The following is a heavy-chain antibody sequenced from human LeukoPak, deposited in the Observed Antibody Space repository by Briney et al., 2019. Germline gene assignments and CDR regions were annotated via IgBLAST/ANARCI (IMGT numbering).Heavy chain of an antibody. CDR3: AGTELGYCTVTGCPLES. V-gene: IGHV4-59*01. Sequence: ASETLSLTCNVSGASLSSYFWSWIRQPPGKGLEWIEYIYYDGYPNYSPSLRSRITISVEKSKSQFSLNLRSVTAADTALYFCAGTELGYCTVTGCPLESWGQGTLVTVSS. CDR1: GASLSSYF. CDR2: IYYDGYP. D-gene: IGHD2-8*02. J-gene: IGHJ4*02.